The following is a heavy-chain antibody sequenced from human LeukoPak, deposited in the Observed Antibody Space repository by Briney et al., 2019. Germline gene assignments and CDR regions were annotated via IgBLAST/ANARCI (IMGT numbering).Heavy chain of an antibody. CDR2: ISASGGST. CDR1: GFTFSSYA. Sequence: GGSLRLSCAASGFTFSSYAMSWVRQAPGKGLEWVSAISASGGSTYYADSVKGRFTISRGNSKNTLFPQMNSLRAEDTAVYYCAKDHSSGWPYCFPYWGQGTLVTVSS. V-gene: IGHV3-23*01. CDR3: AKDHSSGWPYCFPY. D-gene: IGHD6-19*01. J-gene: IGHJ4*02.